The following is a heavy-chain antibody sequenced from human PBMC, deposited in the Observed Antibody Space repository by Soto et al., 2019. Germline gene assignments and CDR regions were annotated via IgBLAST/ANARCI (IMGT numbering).Heavy chain of an antibody. CDR1: GFSLSTTAVG. J-gene: IGHJ4*02. CDR3: AHIAYAWVLGGFDY. D-gene: IGHD3-16*01. V-gene: IGHV2-5*02. Sequence: QITLKESGPTLVKPTQTLTLTCTFSGFSLSTTAVGVGWIRQPPGRALEWLALIYWDDDKRYSPSLKSRLTITKDTSNNQVVLTMTNMDPVDTATYYCAHIAYAWVLGGFDYWGQGTLVTVSS. CDR2: IYWDDDK.